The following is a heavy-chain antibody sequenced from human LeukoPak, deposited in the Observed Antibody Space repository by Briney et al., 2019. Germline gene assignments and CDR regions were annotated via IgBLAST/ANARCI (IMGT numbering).Heavy chain of an antibody. D-gene: IGHD3-10*01. CDR3: ARLPPVRPYYYGSGRSYYMDV. Sequence: PSETLSLTCAVYGGSFSGYYWSWIRQPPGKGLEWIGEINHSGSTNYNPSLKSRVTISVNTSKNQFSLKLSSVTAADTAVYYCARLPPVRPYYYGSGRSYYMDVWGKGTTVTVSS. CDR1: GGSFSGYY. CDR2: INHSGST. J-gene: IGHJ6*03. V-gene: IGHV4-34*01.